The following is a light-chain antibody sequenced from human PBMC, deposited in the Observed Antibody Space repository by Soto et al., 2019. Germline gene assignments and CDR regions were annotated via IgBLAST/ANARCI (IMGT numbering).Light chain of an antibody. CDR3: QQGYTTPGT. CDR1: QNIRTN. V-gene: IGKV1-39*01. Sequence: DIQLTQSPSSLSASVGDRVTITCRASQNIRTNLNWYQQKPGKAPKVLISAASSLQSGVPSRFSGSGSGTDFTLTISSLQPEDFATYSCQQGYTTPGTFGQGTKVEIK. J-gene: IGKJ1*01. CDR2: AAS.